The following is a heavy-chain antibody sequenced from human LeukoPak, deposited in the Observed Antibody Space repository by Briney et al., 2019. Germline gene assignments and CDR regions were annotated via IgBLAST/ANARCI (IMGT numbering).Heavy chain of an antibody. J-gene: IGHJ4*02. Sequence: SVKVSCKASGGTFSSYAISWVRQAPGQGLEWMGGIIPIFGTANYAQKFQGRVTITADESTSTAYMELSGLRSEDTAVYYCARDANSGWYYHFDYWGQGTLVTVSS. D-gene: IGHD6-19*01. CDR2: IIPIFGTA. CDR3: ARDANSGWYYHFDY. CDR1: GGTFSSYA. V-gene: IGHV1-69*13.